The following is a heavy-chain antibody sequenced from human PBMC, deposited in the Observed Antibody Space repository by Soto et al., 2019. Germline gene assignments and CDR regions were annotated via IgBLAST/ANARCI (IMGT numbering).Heavy chain of an antibody. Sequence: QVQLQESGPGLVKPSGTLSLTCAVSAVSISSGSFWGWVRQPPGKGLEWIGDIHHSGSTNYNPSLKSRVTIAVDPSTNHFSLKLNSVTAADTAVYYCARSAGWYAVHSWGQGILVIVSS. CDR1: AVSISSGSF. V-gene: IGHV4-4*02. D-gene: IGHD6-19*01. CDR3: ARSAGWYAVHS. J-gene: IGHJ4*02. CDR2: IHHSGST.